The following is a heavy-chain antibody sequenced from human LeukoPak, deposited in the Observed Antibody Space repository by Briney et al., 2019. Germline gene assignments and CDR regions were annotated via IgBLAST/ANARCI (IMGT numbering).Heavy chain of an antibody. D-gene: IGHD3-22*01. J-gene: IGHJ3*02. CDR1: GGSISSGGYS. CDR2: IYHSGST. Sequence: SQTLSLTCAVSGGSISSGGYSWSWIRQPPGKGLEWIGYIYHSGSTYYNPSLKSRVTISVDRSKNQFSLKLSSVTAADTTVYYCARDGRYYDSSGYYYVDAFDIWGQGTMVTVSS. CDR3: ARDGRYYDSSGYYYVDAFDI. V-gene: IGHV4-30-2*01.